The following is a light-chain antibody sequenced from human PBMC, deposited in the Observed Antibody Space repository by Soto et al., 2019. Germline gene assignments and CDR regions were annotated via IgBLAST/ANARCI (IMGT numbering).Light chain of an antibody. CDR2: AAS. CDR3: QQLINYPRT. CDR1: QGISSY. V-gene: IGKV1-9*01. Sequence: DIQLTQSPSFLSASVGDRVTVTCRASQGISSYLAWYQQKPGKAPDLLIYAASTLQSGVPSRFSGSGSGTEFTLTISSLQPEDFATYYCQQLINYPRTFGQGTRLESK. J-gene: IGKJ5*01.